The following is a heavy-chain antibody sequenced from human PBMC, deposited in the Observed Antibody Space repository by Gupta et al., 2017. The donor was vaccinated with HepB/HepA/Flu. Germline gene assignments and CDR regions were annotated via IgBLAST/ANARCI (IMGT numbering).Heavy chain of an antibody. CDR2: PRGRGGSP. CDR1: GFTFSSYA. Sequence: EVQLLESGGGLVQPGGSLRLPCAASGFTFSSYAMRWVRQAQGKGLEWVSAPRGRGGSPYYADSGKCRLTICRANSKNTLNLQMKSIRAEDTAVYYGATCKLGEYVEAYDIWVQGPLV. CDR3: ATCKLGEYVEAYDI. J-gene: IGHJ3*02. V-gene: IGHV3-23*01. D-gene: IGHD3-16*01.